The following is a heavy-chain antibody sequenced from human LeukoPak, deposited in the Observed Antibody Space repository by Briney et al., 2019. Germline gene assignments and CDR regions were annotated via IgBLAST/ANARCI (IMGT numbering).Heavy chain of an antibody. CDR2: ISGSGGST. CDR1: GFTFSSYA. V-gene: IGHV3-23*01. Sequence: GGSLRLSCAASGFTFSSYAMSWVRQAPGKGLEWVSAISGSGGSTYYADSVKGRFTISRDNSKNTLYLQMNSLRADDTAVYYCAKDGELGYCSSTSCYYNDYWGQGTLVTVSS. CDR3: AKDGELGYCSSTSCYYNDY. J-gene: IGHJ4*02. D-gene: IGHD2-2*01.